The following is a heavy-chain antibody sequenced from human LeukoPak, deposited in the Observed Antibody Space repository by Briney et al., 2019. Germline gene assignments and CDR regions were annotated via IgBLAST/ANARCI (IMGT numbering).Heavy chain of an antibody. CDR1: GYTFTSYG. V-gene: IGHV1-18*01. Sequence: ASVKVSCKASGYTFTSYGISWVRQAPGQGLEWMGWISAYNGNTNYAQKLQGRVTMTTDTSTSTAYMELRSLRSDDTAVYYCARDGPLLRYFDWLPVDYYYGMDVWGQGPTVTVSS. CDR3: ARDGPLLRYFDWLPVDYYYGMDV. J-gene: IGHJ6*02. CDR2: ISAYNGNT. D-gene: IGHD3-9*01.